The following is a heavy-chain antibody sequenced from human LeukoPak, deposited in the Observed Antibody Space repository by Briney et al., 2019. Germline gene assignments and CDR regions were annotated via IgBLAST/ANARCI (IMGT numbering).Heavy chain of an antibody. CDR2: IIPIFGIA. Sequence: SVKVSCKASGGTISSYAISWVRQAPGQGLEWMGRIIPIFGIANYAQKFQGRVTITADKSTSTAYMELSSLRSEDTAVYYCARSLGTTFGVDYWGQGTLVTVSS. V-gene: IGHV1-69*04. J-gene: IGHJ4*02. D-gene: IGHD1-1*01. CDR3: ARSLGTTFGVDY. CDR1: GGTISSYA.